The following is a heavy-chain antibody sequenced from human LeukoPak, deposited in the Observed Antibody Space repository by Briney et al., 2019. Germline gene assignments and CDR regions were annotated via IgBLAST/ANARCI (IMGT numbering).Heavy chain of an antibody. CDR2: ISAYNVNT. V-gene: IGHV1-18*01. Sequence: ASVKVSCKASGYTFTSYGISWVRQAPGQGLEWIGWISAYNVNTNYAQKLQGRVTMTTDTSTSTAYMELRSLRSDDTAVYYCARDHTGYCSSTSCYAPFDYWGQGTLVTVSS. CDR1: GYTFTSYG. D-gene: IGHD2-2*01. CDR3: ARDHTGYCSSTSCYAPFDY. J-gene: IGHJ4*02.